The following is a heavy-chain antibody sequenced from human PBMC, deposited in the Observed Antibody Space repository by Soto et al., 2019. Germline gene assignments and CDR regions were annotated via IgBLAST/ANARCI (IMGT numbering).Heavy chain of an antibody. CDR3: ARGKHPHYSDSSGYYYYYYGMDV. J-gene: IGHJ6*02. Sequence: SVKVSCKASGGTFSSYAISWVRQAPGQGLEWMGGVIPIFGTANYAQKFQGRVTITADESTSTAYMELSSLRSEDTAVYYCARGKHPHYSDSSGYYYYYYGMDVWGQGTTVTVYS. D-gene: IGHD3-22*01. V-gene: IGHV1-69*13. CDR1: GGTFSSYA. CDR2: VIPIFGTA.